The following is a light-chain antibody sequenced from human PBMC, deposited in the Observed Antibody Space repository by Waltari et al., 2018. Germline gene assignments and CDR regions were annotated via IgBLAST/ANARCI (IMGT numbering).Light chain of an antibody. CDR2: GAS. J-gene: IGKJ5*01. CDR3: QQYNRWPPIT. Sequence: VMTQSPATLSVSPGERATLSCRASQSISDNLAWYQQKRGQAPRLLIYGASTRATGIPARFTGSGSGTDFTLTISSLQSEVSAVYYCQQYNRWPPITFGQGTRLEI. CDR1: QSISDN. V-gene: IGKV3-15*01.